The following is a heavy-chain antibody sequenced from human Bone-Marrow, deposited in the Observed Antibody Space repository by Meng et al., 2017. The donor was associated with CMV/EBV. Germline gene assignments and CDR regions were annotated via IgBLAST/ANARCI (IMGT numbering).Heavy chain of an antibody. Sequence: GSLRLSCAASGFTFSSYWMHWVRQAPGKGLVWVSRINSDGSSTSYADSVKGRFTISRDNAKNTLYLQMNSLKTEDTAVYYCTTGVCSSTSCYTYYYGMDVWGQGTTVTVSS. CDR3: TTGVCSSTSCYTYYYGMDV. CDR1: GFTFSSYW. CDR2: INSDGSST. D-gene: IGHD2-2*02. V-gene: IGHV3-74*01. J-gene: IGHJ6*02.